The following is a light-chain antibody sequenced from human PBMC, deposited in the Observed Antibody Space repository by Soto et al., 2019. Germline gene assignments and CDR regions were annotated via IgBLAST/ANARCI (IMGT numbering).Light chain of an antibody. CDR3: QQYFNTPWT. V-gene: IGKV4-1*01. J-gene: IGKJ1*01. CDR1: QSLFYRSYNKDY. Sequence: DIIMHQSPDSLAVSLGERATINCKSSQSLFYRSYNKDYLAWYQQKPGQPPRLLIYWASTRESGVSDRFRGSGSGTDFTLTVTAMQAEDVAVYYCQQYFNTPWTFGQGTKVEI. CDR2: WAS.